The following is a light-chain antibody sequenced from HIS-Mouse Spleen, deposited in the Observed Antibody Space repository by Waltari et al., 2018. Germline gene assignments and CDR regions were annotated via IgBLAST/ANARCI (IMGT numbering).Light chain of an antibody. J-gene: IGLJ1*01. CDR1: SSNIGSNT. CDR3: AAWDDSLNGPV. V-gene: IGLV1-44*01. Sequence: QSVLTQPPSASGTPGQRVTIPCSGSSSNIGSNTVNWYQQLPGTAPKPLIYSSNHRPAGVPDRFSGSKSGTSASLAISGLQSEDEADYYCAAWDDSLNGPVFGTGTKVTVL. CDR2: SSN.